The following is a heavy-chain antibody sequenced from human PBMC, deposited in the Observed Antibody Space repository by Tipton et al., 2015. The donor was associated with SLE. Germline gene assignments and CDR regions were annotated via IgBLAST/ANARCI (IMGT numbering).Heavy chain of an antibody. CDR1: GGSISSGSYY. V-gene: IGHV4-61*02. CDR2: IYTSGST. J-gene: IGHJ5*02. CDR3: ARSQGVWFDP. D-gene: IGHD3-16*01. Sequence: TLSLTCTVSGGSISSGSYYWSWIRQPAGKGLEWIGRIYTSGSTNYNPSLKSRVTISVDTSKNQFSLKLSSVTAADTAVYYCARSQGVWFDPWGQGTQVTVSS.